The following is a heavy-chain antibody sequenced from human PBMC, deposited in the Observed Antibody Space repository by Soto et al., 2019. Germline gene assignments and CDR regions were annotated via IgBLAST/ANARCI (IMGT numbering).Heavy chain of an antibody. D-gene: IGHD6-19*01. J-gene: IGHJ4*02. CDR2: VGSGDNT. CDR1: GFPFISYG. V-gene: IGHV3-23*01. CDR3: AKEAVAAPWDLRFDY. Sequence: EVQLLQSGGGLAQPGGSLELPCAASGFPFISYGLSWVRQPPGKGLEWVSAVGSGDNTFYADSVKGRFTIARDNFKNTLYLLMNSLRADDTAVYYCAKEAVAAPWDLRFDYWGQGALVTVSS.